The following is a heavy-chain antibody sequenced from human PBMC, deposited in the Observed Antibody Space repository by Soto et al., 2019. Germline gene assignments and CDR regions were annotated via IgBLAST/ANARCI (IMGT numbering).Heavy chain of an antibody. CDR1: GGSFSGYY. Sequence: SETLSLTCAVYGGSFSGYYWSWIRQPPGKGLEWIGEINHSGSTNYNPSLKSRVTISVDTSKNQFSLKLSSVTAADTAVYYCARGPNPRSRLRLDPWGQGTLVTVSS. J-gene: IGHJ5*02. V-gene: IGHV4-34*01. CDR3: ARGPNPRSRLRLDP. CDR2: INHSGST.